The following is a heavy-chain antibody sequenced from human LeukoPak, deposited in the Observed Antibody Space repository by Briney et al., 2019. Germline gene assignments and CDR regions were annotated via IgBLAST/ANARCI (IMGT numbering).Heavy chain of an antibody. CDR1: GGTFSSYA. CDR3: ARSPFDYGGNSYYYYYMDV. CDR2: IIPIFGTA. V-gene: IGHV1-69*05. J-gene: IGHJ6*03. D-gene: IGHD4-23*01. Sequence: HGASVKVSCKASGGTFSSYAISWVRQAPGQGLEWMGGIIPIFGTANYAQKFQGRVTITTDESTSTAYMELSSLRSEDTAVYYCARSPFDYGGNSYYYYYMDVWGKGTTVTVFS.